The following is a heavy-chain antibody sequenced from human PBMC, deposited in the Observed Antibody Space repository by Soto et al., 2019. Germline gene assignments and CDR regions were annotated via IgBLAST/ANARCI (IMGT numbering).Heavy chain of an antibody. V-gene: IGHV3-23*01. CDR1: GFTFSTYA. CDR3: AKDRLAGNFDY. D-gene: IGHD6-13*01. Sequence: LRLSCAASGFTFSTYAMTWVRQAPGKGLEWVSFISDSDGSTHYADSVKGRFTISRDNSRNTLYLQMNGLRVEDTAVYYCAKDRLAGNFDYWGQGTQVTVSS. CDR2: ISDSDGST. J-gene: IGHJ4*02.